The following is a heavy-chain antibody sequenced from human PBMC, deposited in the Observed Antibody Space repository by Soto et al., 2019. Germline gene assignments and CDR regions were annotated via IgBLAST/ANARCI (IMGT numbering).Heavy chain of an antibody. CDR2: ISSSGSTI. CDR1: GFTFSDYY. CDR3: ARDNEAGMITFGGVIFGCFDY. D-gene: IGHD3-16*02. V-gene: IGHV3-11*01. J-gene: IGHJ4*02. Sequence: QVQLVESGGGLVKPGGSLRLSCAASGFTFSDYYMSWIRQAPGKGLEWVSYISSSGSTIYYADSVKGRFTISRDNAKNSLYLQMNSLRAEDTAVYYCARDNEAGMITFGGVIFGCFDYWGQGTLVTVSS.